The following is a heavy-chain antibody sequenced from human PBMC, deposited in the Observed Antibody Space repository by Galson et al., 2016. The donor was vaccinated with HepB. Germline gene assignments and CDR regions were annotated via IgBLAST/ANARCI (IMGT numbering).Heavy chain of an antibody. CDR2: INQDGTEK. V-gene: IGHV3-7*01. D-gene: IGHD5-18*01. J-gene: IGHJ2*01. CDR1: GFTFSHYW. Sequence: SLRLSCAASGFTFSHYWMNWVRQAPGKGLEWVAHINQDGTEKYYVDSVKGRFTISRDNAKTALYLQTNSLRAEGTAVYYCARELWPWHFDSWGPGTLVTVSS. CDR3: ARELWPWHFDS.